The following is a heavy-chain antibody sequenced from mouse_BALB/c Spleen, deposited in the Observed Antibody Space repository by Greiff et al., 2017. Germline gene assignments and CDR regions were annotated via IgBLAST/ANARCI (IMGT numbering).Heavy chain of an antibody. CDR3: ARQGYRGDY. J-gene: IGHJ4*01. V-gene: IGHV1-9*01. CDR2: ILPGSGST. CDR1: GYTFSSYW. Sequence: VQGVESGAELMKPGASVKISCKATGYTFSSYWIEWVKQRPGHGLEWIGEILPGSGSTNYNEKFKGKATFTADTSSNTAYMQLSSLTSEDSAVYYCARQGYRGDYWGQGTSVTVSS. D-gene: IGHD3-1*01.